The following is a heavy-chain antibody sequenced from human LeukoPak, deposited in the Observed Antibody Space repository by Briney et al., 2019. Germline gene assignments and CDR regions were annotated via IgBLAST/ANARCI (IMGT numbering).Heavy chain of an antibody. CDR1: GFTYNTYT. D-gene: IGHD2-21*02. V-gene: IGHV3-21*01. Sequence: GGSLRLSCAASGFTYNTYTINWVRQAPGKGLEWVSTISSSSSVIYYADSVKGRFTISRDHAKNSLYLQMNSLRAEDTAVYYCASKAVGDMPFYYWGQGTLVTVSS. CDR2: ISSSSSVI. CDR3: ASKAVGDMPFYY. J-gene: IGHJ4*02.